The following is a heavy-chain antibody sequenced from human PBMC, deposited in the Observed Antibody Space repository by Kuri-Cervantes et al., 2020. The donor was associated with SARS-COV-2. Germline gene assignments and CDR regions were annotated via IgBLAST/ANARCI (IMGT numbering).Heavy chain of an antibody. D-gene: IGHD4-23*01. V-gene: IGHV1-69*05. CDR2: IIPIFGTA. CDR3: ARGDDLGAADYGGNFGYDAFDI. J-gene: IGHJ3*02. CDR1: GCTLSSYA. Sequence: SVKVSCKASGCTLSSYAISWVRQAPGQGLEWMGGIIPIFGTANYAQKFQGRVTITTDESTSTDYMELSSLRSEDTAVYYCARGDDLGAADYGGNFGYDAFDIWGQGTMVTVSS.